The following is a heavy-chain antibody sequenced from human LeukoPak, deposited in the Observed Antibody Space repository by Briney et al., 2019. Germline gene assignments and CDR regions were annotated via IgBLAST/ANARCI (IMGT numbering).Heavy chain of an antibody. CDR1: GFTFSSYS. J-gene: IGHJ6*02. V-gene: IGHV3-53*01. D-gene: IGHD2-8*01. CDR2: IYSGGST. CDR3: ASGLISYYGMDV. Sequence: GGSLRLSCAASGFTFSSYSMNWVRQAPGKGLEWVSVIYSGGSTFYADSVKGRFTISRDNTKNTLYLQMNSLRAQDTAVYYCASGLISYYGMDVWGQGTTVTVSS.